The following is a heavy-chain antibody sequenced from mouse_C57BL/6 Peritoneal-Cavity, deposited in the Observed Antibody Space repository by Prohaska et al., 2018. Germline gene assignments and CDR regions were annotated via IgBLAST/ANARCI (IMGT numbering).Heavy chain of an antibody. V-gene: IGHV1-80*01. D-gene: IGHD2-1*01. CDR3: ARTEGNYYFDY. CDR2: IYPGDGDT. CDR1: GYAFSSYW. Sequence: QVQLQQSGAELVKPGASVKLSCKASGYAFSSYWMNWVKQRPGKGLEWIGQIYPGDGDTNYNGKFKGKATLTADKSASTAYMQLSSLTSEDSAVYFCARTEGNYYFDYWGQGTTLTVSS. J-gene: IGHJ2*01.